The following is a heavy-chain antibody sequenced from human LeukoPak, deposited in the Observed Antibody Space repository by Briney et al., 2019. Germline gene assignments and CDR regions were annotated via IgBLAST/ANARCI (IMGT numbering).Heavy chain of an antibody. V-gene: IGHV4-30-2*06. CDR2: ISHFGGT. J-gene: IGHJ4*02. D-gene: IGHD3-22*01. CDR3: ARGARYYYDTSGYFDF. Sequence: SETLSLTCTVSDGSINSADYSWSWIRKSAGKGLEWIGYISHFGGTHDNPSFSSRVAMSIDRSKNQFSLSLSSVTAADTAVYYCARGARYYYDTSGYFDFWGQGILVTVSS. CDR1: DGSINSADYS.